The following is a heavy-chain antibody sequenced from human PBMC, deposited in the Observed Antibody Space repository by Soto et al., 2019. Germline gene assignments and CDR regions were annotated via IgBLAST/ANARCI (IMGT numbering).Heavy chain of an antibody. Sequence: PSETLSLTCTVSGGSISFYYWSWILQPAGKGLEWIGRVYSSGNTNYNPSLKSRLTMSVDTSNNQFSLKLRSVTAADTAMYYCARDRRGGTRPHYYDSSGYYNHFDRWGQGTLVTVYS. CDR2: VYSSGNT. J-gene: IGHJ4*02. V-gene: IGHV4-4*07. CDR3: ARDRRGGTRPHYYDSSGYYNHFDR. CDR1: GGSISFYY. D-gene: IGHD3-22*01.